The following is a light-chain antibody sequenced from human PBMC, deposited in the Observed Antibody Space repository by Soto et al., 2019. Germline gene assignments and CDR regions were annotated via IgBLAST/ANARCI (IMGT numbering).Light chain of an antibody. CDR2: DAS. V-gene: IGKV1-5*01. J-gene: IGKJ1*01. Sequence: DIPLTQSPSTLSASVGDRLTITCRASQTIRRWLAWYQQRPGKAPKVLIYDASTLESGVPARFSGSGSETEFTLTISSLQPEDSATYYCQHYNSYPWTFGQGTKVEIK. CDR3: QHYNSYPWT. CDR1: QTIRRW.